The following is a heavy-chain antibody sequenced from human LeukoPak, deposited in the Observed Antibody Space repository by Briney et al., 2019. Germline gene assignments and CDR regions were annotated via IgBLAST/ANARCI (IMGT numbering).Heavy chain of an antibody. CDR3: ARMMTTVTTVDYYYYYGMDV. CDR2: IYSGGST. J-gene: IGHJ6*02. Sequence: GGSLRLSCAASGFAFNSYIMSWVRQAPGKGLEWVSVIYSGGSTYYADSVKGRFTISRDNSKNTLYLQMNSLRAEDTAVYYCARMMTTVTTVDYYYYYGMDVWGQGTTVTVSS. CDR1: GFAFNSYI. V-gene: IGHV3-53*01. D-gene: IGHD4-11*01.